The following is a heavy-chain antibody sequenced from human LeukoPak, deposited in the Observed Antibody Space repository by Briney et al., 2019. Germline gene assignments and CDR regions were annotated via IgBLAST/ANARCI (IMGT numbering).Heavy chain of an antibody. Sequence: GGSLRLSCAASGFTFSSYAMSWVRQAPGKGLEWVSAISGSGGSTYYADSVKGRFTISRDNSKNTLYLQMNSLRAEDTAVYYCAKGFGGSGSYYNEEDYYYMDVWGKGTTVTVSS. V-gene: IGHV3-23*01. D-gene: IGHD3-10*01. CDR2: ISGSGGST. J-gene: IGHJ6*03. CDR3: AKGFGGSGSYYNEEDYYYMDV. CDR1: GFTFSSYA.